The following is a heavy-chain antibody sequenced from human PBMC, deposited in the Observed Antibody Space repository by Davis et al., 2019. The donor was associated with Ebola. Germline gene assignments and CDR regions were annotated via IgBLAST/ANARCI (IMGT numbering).Heavy chain of an antibody. CDR2: IHTSGST. CDR3: ATSGLGDL. J-gene: IGHJ5*02. D-gene: IGHD3/OR15-3a*01. CDR1: GGSLSSYS. V-gene: IGHV4-4*07. Sequence: PSETLSLTCTVSGGSLSSYSWSWIRQPVGKGLEWIGHIHTSGSTNYNPSLKSRLTMSVDRSKNQFSLKLTSVTAADTAVYYCATSGLGDLWGQGTLVTVSS.